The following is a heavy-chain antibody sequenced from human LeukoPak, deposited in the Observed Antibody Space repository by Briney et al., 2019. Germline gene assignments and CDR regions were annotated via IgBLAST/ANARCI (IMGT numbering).Heavy chain of an antibody. CDR3: AREVRGVIILGRWFDP. D-gene: IGHD3-10*01. V-gene: IGHV1-8*02. Sequence: ASVKVSCKASGYTFTDYYIHWVRQGTGQGLEWMGWMNPNSGNTDYAQKFQGRVTMTRNTSISTAYMELSSLRSEDTAVYYCAREVRGVIILGRWFDPWGQGTLVTVSS. J-gene: IGHJ5*02. CDR2: MNPNSGNT. CDR1: GYTFTDYY.